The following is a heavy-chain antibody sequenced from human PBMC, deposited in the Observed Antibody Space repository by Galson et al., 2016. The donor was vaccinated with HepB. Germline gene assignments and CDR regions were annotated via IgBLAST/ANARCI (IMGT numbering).Heavy chain of an antibody. Sequence: SLRLSCAASGFTFSTYAMNWVRQAPGKGLEWVSGISGSGSSSSHADSVKGRFTISRDNSNSMLFLQMSSLRADDTAVYYCARRHEYCPPVGCSVDYWGQGTLVSVSS. V-gene: IGHV3-23*01. D-gene: IGHD2/OR15-2a*01. CDR2: ISGSGSSS. J-gene: IGHJ4*02. CDR3: ARRHEYCPPVGCSVDY. CDR1: GFTFSTYA.